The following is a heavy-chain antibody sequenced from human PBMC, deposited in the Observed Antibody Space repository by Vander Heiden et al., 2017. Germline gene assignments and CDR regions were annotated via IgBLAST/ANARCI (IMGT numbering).Heavy chain of an antibody. J-gene: IGHJ6*02. CDR2: ILWDNSRI. V-gene: IGHV3-9*01. Sequence: EVQLVESGGGLVPPGRSLRLSCEGSRFTFNEQAMHWVRQVPGKGLEWVSGILWDNSRIGYADSVKGRFTISRDNGKNSLYLQMNSLRPEDTALYYCGKDMTPGGLDVWGHGTTVTVSS. D-gene: IGHD3-10*01. CDR1: RFTFNEQA. CDR3: GKDMTPGGLDV.